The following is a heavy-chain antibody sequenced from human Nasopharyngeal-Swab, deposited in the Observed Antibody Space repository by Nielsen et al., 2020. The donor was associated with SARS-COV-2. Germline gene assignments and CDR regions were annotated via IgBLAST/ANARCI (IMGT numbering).Heavy chain of an antibody. J-gene: IGHJ4*02. CDR3: ARLPYYYDSSGYLYYFDY. D-gene: IGHD3-22*01. CDR1: GYTFTSYG. V-gene: IGHV1-18*01. Sequence: ASVEVSCKASGYTFTSYGISWVRQAPGQGLEWMGWISAYNGNTNYAQKLQGRVTMTTDTSTSTAYMELRSLRSDDTAVYYCARLPYYYDSSGYLYYFDYWGQGTLVTVSS. CDR2: ISAYNGNT.